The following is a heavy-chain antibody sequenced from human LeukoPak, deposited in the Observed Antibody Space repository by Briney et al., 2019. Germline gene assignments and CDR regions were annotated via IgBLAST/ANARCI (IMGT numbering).Heavy chain of an antibody. CDR3: ARGFSSSSWYRVNAFDI. CDR1: GYTFTSYD. Sequence: GASVKVSCKASGYTFTSYDINWVRQATGQGLEWMGWMNPNSGNTGYAQKFQGRVTITRNTSISTAYMELSSLKSEDTAVYYCARGFSSSSWYRVNAFDIWGQGTMVTVSS. D-gene: IGHD6-13*01. J-gene: IGHJ3*02. V-gene: IGHV1-8*03. CDR2: MNPNSGNT.